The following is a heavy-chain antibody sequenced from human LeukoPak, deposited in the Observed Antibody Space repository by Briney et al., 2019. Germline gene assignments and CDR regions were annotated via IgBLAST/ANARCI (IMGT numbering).Heavy chain of an antibody. D-gene: IGHD1-26*01. Sequence: PGGSLRLSCAVPGFTISGYWMHWVRQPPGKGLVWVSRINTDGSSTSYADSVKGRFTISRDNGKNILYLQMNSLRVEDTAVYYCSYSGSLMTGWGQGTLVTVSS. V-gene: IGHV3-74*01. CDR1: GFTISGYW. CDR3: SYSGSLMTG. J-gene: IGHJ4*02. CDR2: INTDGSST.